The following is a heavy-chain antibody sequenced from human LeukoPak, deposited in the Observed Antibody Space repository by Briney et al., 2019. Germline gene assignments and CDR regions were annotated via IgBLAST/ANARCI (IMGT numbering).Heavy chain of an antibody. J-gene: IGHJ5*02. CDR1: GGSISSGGYY. CDR3: ASFSYYYGSGSYYKGFDP. D-gene: IGHD3-10*01. Sequence: PAETLSLTCTVSGGSISSGGYYWSWIRQHPGKGLEWIGYIYYSGSTYYNPSLKSRVTISVDTSKNQFSLKLSSVTAADTAVYYCASFSYYYGSGSYYKGFDPWGQGTLVTVSS. CDR2: IYYSGST. V-gene: IGHV4-31*03.